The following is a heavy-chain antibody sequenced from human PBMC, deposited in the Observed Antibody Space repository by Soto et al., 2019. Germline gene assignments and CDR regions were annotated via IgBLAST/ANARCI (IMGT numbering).Heavy chain of an antibody. J-gene: IGHJ3*02. D-gene: IGHD4-17*01. CDR2: ISWNSGSI. V-gene: IGHV3-9*01. CDR3: AKDTGHDYGALDAFDI. Sequence: GGSLRLSSAASGFTFDDYAMHWVRQAPGKGLEWVSGISWNSGSIGYADSVKGRFTISRDNAKNSLYLQMNSLRAEDTALYYCAKDTGHDYGALDAFDIWGQGTMVPVSS. CDR1: GFTFDDYA.